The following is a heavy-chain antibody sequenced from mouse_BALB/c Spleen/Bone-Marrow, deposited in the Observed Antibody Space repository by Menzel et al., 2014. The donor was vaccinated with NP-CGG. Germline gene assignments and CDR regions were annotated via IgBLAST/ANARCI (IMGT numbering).Heavy chain of an antibody. CDR3: TRRDDGYPY. CDR2: IDPSDSET. CDR1: GYTFTNYW. Sequence: QVQLQQSGAELVRPGATVELSCKASGYTFTNYWMNWVKQRPGQSLEWIGMIDPSDSETHYNQMFKDKATLTVDKSPSTAYMQLSSLTSEDSAVYYCTRRDDGYPYWGQGTTLTVSS. V-gene: IGHV1-61*01. J-gene: IGHJ2*01. D-gene: IGHD2-3*01.